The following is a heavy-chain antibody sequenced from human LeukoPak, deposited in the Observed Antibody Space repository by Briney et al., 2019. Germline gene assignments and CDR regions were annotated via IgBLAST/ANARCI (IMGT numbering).Heavy chain of an antibody. V-gene: IGHV3-23*01. CDR2: ISDSGGST. Sequence: GGSLRLSCAASGFTFSSYAMSWVRQAPGKGLEGVSAISDSGGSTYYADSVQGRFTISRYNSKNMLYLQMNSLRAEDTAVYYCATSYYYDSKITWGQGTLVTVSS. J-gene: IGHJ5*02. CDR1: GFTFSSYA. D-gene: IGHD3-22*01. CDR3: ATSYYYDSKIT.